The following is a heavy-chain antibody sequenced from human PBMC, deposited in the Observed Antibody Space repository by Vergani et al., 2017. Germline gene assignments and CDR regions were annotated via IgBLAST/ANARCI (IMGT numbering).Heavy chain of an antibody. D-gene: IGHD3-3*01. Sequence: QVQLVQSGAEVKKPGASVKVSCKASGYTFTSYDINWVRQATGQGLEWMGWMNPNSGNTGYAQKFQGRVTMTRNTSISTAYIELSSLRSEDTAVYYCAREYDDFWSGYYTENWFDPWGQGTLVTVSS. J-gene: IGHJ5*02. V-gene: IGHV1-8*02. CDR3: AREYDDFWSGYYTENWFDP. CDR1: GYTFTSYD. CDR2: MNPNSGNT.